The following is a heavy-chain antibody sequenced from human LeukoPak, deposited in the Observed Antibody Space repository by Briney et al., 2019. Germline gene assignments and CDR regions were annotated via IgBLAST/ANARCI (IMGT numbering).Heavy chain of an antibody. J-gene: IGHJ4*02. Sequence: RGSLRLSCAASGFTFSSYHMNWVRQAPGKGLEWVSYISSSGSPTHYADSVKGRFTISRDNAKNSLYLQMTSLRDEDTAVYYCARPTASFDSSGYFDYWGEGALVTVSS. V-gene: IGHV3-48*02. D-gene: IGHD3-22*01. CDR3: ARPTASFDSSGYFDY. CDR1: GFTFSSYH. CDR2: ISSSGSPT.